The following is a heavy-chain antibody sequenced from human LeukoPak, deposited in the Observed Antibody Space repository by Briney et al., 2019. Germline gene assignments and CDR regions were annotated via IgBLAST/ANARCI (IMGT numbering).Heavy chain of an antibody. Sequence: AGGSLRLSCTASGFTLSSYEMSWIRQAPGKGLEWVSFIYSDNTHYSDSVKGRFTISRDNSKNTLYLQMNSLRAEDTAVYYCARRAGAYSHPYDYWGQGTLVTVSS. V-gene: IGHV3-53*01. CDR2: IYSDNT. J-gene: IGHJ4*02. CDR3: ARRAGAYSHPYDY. D-gene: IGHD4/OR15-4a*01. CDR1: GFTLSSYE.